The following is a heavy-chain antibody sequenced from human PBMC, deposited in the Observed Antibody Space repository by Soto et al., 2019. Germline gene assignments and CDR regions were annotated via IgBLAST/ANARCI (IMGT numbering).Heavy chain of an antibody. CDR3: AKDLGRTAMVNLFDY. V-gene: IGHV3-23*01. CDR1: GFTFSSYA. D-gene: IGHD5-18*01. CDR2: ISGSGGST. Sequence: GGSLRLSCAASGFTFSSYAMSWVRQAPGKGLEWVSAISGSGGSTYYADSVKGRFTISRDNSKNTLYLQMNSLRAEDTAVYYCAKDLGRTAMVNLFDYWGQGXLVTVYS. J-gene: IGHJ4*02.